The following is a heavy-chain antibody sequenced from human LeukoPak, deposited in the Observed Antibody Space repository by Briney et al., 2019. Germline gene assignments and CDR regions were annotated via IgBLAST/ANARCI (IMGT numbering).Heavy chain of an antibody. CDR2: ININGSST. J-gene: IGHJ4*02. CDR1: GFTFSSYW. Sequence: PGGSLRLSRAASGFTFSSYWKHWVRDAPGKGLVWFSRININGSSTFYADSVKGRFTISRDNAKNTVYLQMNSLRAEDTAIYYCVTEGGGYRYGLGYWGQGTLVTVSS. CDR3: VTEGGGYRYGLGY. D-gene: IGHD5-18*01. V-gene: IGHV3-74*01.